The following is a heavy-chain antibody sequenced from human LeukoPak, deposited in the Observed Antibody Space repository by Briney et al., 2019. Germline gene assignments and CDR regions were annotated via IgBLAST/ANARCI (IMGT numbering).Heavy chain of an antibody. CDR1: GGSIHNNY. D-gene: IGHD1-26*01. CDR3: ASHMPWELPPGAYDY. CDR2: MYSSGKS. Sequence: PSETLSLTCTVSGGSIHNNYWSWIRQPPGKGLEWIGSMYSSGKSDYSPSLKNRVTMSIDTSKNQFSLKLTSVTAADTAVYFCASHMPWELPPGAYDYWGQGSLVTVSS. V-gene: IGHV4-59*08. J-gene: IGHJ4*02.